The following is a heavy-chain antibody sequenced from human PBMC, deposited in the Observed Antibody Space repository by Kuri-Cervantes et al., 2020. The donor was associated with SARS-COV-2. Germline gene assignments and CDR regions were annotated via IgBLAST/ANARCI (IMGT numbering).Heavy chain of an antibody. CDR1: GCSISSSYW. CDR3: ARTDIVVVQYGPEPRYYYYGMDV. D-gene: IGHD2-2*01. Sequence: SETLSLTCPVSGCSISSSYWWSWVRQPPGKGLEWIGEIYHSGSTNYNPSLKSRVTISVDKSKNQFTLKLSSVTAADTAVYYCARTDIVVVQYGPEPRYYYYGMDVWGQGATVTVSS. J-gene: IGHJ6*02. V-gene: IGHV4-4*02. CDR2: IYHSGST.